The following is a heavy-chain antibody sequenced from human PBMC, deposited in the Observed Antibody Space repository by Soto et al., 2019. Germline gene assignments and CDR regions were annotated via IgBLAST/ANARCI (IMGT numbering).Heavy chain of an antibody. V-gene: IGHV3-23*01. CDR2: ISGSGGST. CDR1: GFTFSSYA. Sequence: GGSLRLSCAASGFTFSSYAMSWVRQAPGKGLEWVSAISGSGGSTYYADSVKGRFTISRDNSKNTLYLQMNSLRAEDTAVYYCAKVNDFWRGLKDWFDPPCQAPLGTVS. CDR3: AKVNDFWRGLKDWFDP. J-gene: IGHJ5*02. D-gene: IGHD3-3*01.